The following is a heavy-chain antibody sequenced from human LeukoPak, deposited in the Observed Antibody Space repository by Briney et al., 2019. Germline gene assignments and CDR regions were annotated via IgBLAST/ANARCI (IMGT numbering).Heavy chain of an antibody. CDR1: GFTFSRYS. J-gene: IGHJ6*03. CDR3: ARDYFDSTNYPQTYYYYYMDV. Sequence: GGSLRLSCAASGFTFSRYSMNWVRQAPGKGLEWVASISGTSTFIYSADSVKGRFTISRDTAENSLFLQMNSLRAEDTAIYYCARDYFDSTNYPQTYYYYYMDVWGKGTTVTVSS. CDR2: ISGTSTFI. V-gene: IGHV3-21*01. D-gene: IGHD3-22*01.